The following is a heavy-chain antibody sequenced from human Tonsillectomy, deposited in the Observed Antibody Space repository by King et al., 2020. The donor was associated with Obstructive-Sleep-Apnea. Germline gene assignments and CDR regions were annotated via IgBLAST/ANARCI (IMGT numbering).Heavy chain of an antibody. V-gene: IGHV1-3*04. CDR2: INIGNDNT. CDR1: GYTFSTYG. D-gene: IGHD2-15*01. J-gene: IGHJ4*01. Sequence: QLVQSGAEVKKPGASVKVSCKAAGYTFSTYGLHWVRRAPGQRLEWRGWINIGNDNTKYSQKFQGRVIITRDTSASTAYMELISLRTEDTAVYYCARRIVCDGGNCYTDPYFDFWGHGALVTVSS. CDR3: ARRIVCDGGNCYTDPYFDF.